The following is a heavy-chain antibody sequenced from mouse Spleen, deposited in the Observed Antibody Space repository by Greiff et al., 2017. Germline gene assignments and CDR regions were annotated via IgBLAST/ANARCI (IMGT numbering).Heavy chain of an antibody. J-gene: IGHJ3*01. CDR1: GYSFTGYF. CDR3: ASPDYYGSSSFAY. V-gene: IGHV1-20*01. Sequence: VHVKQSGPELVKPGDSVKISCKASGYSFTGYFMNWVMQSHGKSLEWIGRINPYNGDTFYNQKFKGKATLTVDKSSSTAHMELRSLTSEDSAVYYCASPDYYGSSSFAYWGQGTLVTVSA. CDR2: INPYNGDT. D-gene: IGHD1-1*01.